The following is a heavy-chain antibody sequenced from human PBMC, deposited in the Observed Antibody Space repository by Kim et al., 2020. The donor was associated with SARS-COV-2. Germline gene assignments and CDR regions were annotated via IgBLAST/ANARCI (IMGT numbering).Heavy chain of an antibody. CDR3: ARDHQYSIDY. Sequence: SQTLSLTCVISGDSVSSDSAAWNWIRQSPSRGLEWLGRTYYRSKWYYDYAESVKSRITINPDTSKNQFSRQLKSVTPEATAMYYCARDHQYSIDYWGQGTLVTVSS. V-gene: IGHV6-1*01. CDR1: GDSVSSDSAA. CDR2: TYYRSKWYY. D-gene: IGHD5-12*01. J-gene: IGHJ4*02.